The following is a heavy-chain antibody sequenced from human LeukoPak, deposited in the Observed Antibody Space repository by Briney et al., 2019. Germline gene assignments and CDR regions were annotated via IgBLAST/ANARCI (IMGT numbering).Heavy chain of an antibody. CDR2: IFYSGST. CDR3: ARLARDVYNIIAYFFDQ. D-gene: IGHD5-24*01. Sequence: SSETLSLTCTVSGGSISSSSYYWGWIRQPPGKGLEWIGNIFYSGSTYYKPSLKSRVTISVDTSKNQFTLKLSSVTAADTAVYYCARLARDVYNIIAYFFDQWGQGTLVTVSS. CDR1: GGSISSSSYY. J-gene: IGHJ4*02. V-gene: IGHV4-39*01.